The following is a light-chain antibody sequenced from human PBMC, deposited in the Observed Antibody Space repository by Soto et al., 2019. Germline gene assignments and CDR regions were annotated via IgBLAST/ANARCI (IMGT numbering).Light chain of an antibody. CDR3: QQSYSTPPWT. Sequence: DIQITQSPSSLSSYLLDIVTITCRVSQSIVTYLNWYLQKPGKAPKLLIYAASNLQSGVPSRFSGSGSGTDFTLTISSLQPEDFATYFCQQSYSTPPWTFGQGTKVDI. CDR2: AAS. CDR1: QSIVTY. V-gene: IGKV1-39*01. J-gene: IGKJ1*01.